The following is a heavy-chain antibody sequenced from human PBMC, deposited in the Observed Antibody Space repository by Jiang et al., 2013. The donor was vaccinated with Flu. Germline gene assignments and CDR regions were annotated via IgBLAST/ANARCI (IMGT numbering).Heavy chain of an antibody. V-gene: IGHV3-30*03. CDR3: AREGNFGWNSVAWFFDK. CDR2: ISRDGKNE. CDR1: GFTFSSYA. J-gene: IGHJ4*02. D-gene: IGHD4-23*01. Sequence: QLVESGGGVVQPGRSLRLSCAAAGFTFSSYAMHWVRQAPGKGLEWVAVISRDGKNEYYADSVKGRFTISRDNSKNTLYVEMNDLRVGDTAVYYCAREGNFGWNSVAWFFDKWGQGTLVTVSS.